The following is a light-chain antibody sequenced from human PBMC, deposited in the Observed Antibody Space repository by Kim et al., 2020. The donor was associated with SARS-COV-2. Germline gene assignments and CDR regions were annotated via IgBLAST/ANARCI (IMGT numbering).Light chain of an antibody. Sequence: DIQMTQSPSTLSASVGDRVTITCRTTQSISSQLTWYQQKPGRAPKLLIYAASTLQGGVPSRFSGSGSETDFTLTISSLQPDDFATYFCQQSYSNPFTFGPGTKLEIK. V-gene: IGKV1-39*01. CDR2: AAS. CDR3: QQSYSNPFT. J-gene: IGKJ3*01. CDR1: QSISSQ.